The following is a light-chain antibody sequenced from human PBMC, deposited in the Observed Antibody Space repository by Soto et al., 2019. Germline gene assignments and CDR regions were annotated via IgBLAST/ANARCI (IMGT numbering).Light chain of an antibody. CDR3: CSYAGSYTYV. CDR2: DVN. J-gene: IGLJ1*01. V-gene: IGLV2-11*01. CDR1: SSDVGGYNY. Sequence: QSVLTQPRSVSGSPGLSVTISCTGTSSDVGGYNYVSWYQQHPGKAPKLIIYDVNRRPSGVPDRFSGSKSGNTASLTISGLQAEDEADYYCCSYAGSYTYVFGTGTKVTVL.